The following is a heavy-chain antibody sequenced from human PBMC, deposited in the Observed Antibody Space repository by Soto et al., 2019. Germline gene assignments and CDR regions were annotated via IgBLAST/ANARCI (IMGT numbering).Heavy chain of an antibody. Sequence: SETLSLTCAVYGGSFSGYYWSWIRQPPGKGLEWIGEINHSGSTNYNPSLKSRVTISVDTSKNHFYLKLSSVTAADTAVYYCARGRRRDGYNYWFDPWGQGTLVTVSS. CDR3: ARGRRRDGYNYWFDP. V-gene: IGHV4-34*01. J-gene: IGHJ5*02. CDR2: INHSGST. D-gene: IGHD5-12*01. CDR1: GGSFSGYY.